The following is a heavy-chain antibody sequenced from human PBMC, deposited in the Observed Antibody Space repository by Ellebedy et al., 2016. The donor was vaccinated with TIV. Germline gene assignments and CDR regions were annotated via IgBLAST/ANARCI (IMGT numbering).Heavy chain of an antibody. D-gene: IGHD3-9*01. CDR3: ARDRFIDILTGFNSFDY. CDR1: GGSISSYY. Sequence: MPSETLSLTCTVSGGSISSYYWSWIRQPPGKGLEWIGYIYYSGSTNYNPSLKSRVTISVDTSKNQFSLKLSSVTAADTAVYYCARDRFIDILTGFNSFDYWGQGTLVTVSS. J-gene: IGHJ4*02. CDR2: IYYSGST. V-gene: IGHV4-59*01.